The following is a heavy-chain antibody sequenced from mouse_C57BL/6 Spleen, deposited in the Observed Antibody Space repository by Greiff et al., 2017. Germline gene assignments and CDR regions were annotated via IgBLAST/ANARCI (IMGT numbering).Heavy chain of an antibody. V-gene: IGHV1-55*01. CDR1: GYTFTSYW. Sequence: QVQLKQPGAELVKPGASVKMSCKASGYTFTSYWITWVKQRPGQGLEWIGDIYPGSGSTNYNEKFKSKATLTVDKSSSTAYMQLSSLTSEDSAVYYCARGPKPFAYGGQGTLVTVSA. D-gene: IGHD1-3*01. CDR3: ARGPKPFAY. J-gene: IGHJ3*01. CDR2: IYPGSGST.